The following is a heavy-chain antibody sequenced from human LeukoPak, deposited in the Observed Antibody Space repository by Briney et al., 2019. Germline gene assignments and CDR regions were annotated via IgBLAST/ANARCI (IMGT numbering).Heavy chain of an antibody. V-gene: IGHV3-30*03. CDR3: ASPGFSGYDPFDY. J-gene: IGHJ4*02. CDR2: ISYDGSNK. Sequence: GGSLRLSCAASGFTFSSYGMHWVRQAPGKGLEWVAVISYDGSNKYYADSVKGRFTISRDNSKNTLYLQMNSLRAEDTAVYYCASPGFSGYDPFDYWGQGTLVTVSS. CDR1: GFTFSSYG. D-gene: IGHD5-12*01.